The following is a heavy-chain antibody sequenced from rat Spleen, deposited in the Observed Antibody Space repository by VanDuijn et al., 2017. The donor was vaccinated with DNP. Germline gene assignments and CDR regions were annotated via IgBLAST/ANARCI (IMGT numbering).Heavy chain of an antibody. CDR3: ARGTYYWYTPYWYFDF. Sequence: EVQLVESGGDLVQPGRSLKLSCVASGFTFNNYWMTWIRQVPGKGLEWIASITTSGGSTYYPEYVKGRFTISRDNAKNTLYLQMNSLRSEDTATYYCARGTYYWYTPYWYFDFWGPGTIVTLSS. CDR2: ITTSGGST. D-gene: IGHD1-9*01. V-gene: IGHV5-31*01. CDR1: GFTFNNYW. J-gene: IGHJ1*01.